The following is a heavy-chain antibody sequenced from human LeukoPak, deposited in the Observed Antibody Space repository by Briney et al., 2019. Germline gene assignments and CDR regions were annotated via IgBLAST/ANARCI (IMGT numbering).Heavy chain of an antibody. CDR1: GGSISNYY. CDR3: ARRTYFDL. J-gene: IGHJ2*01. V-gene: IGHV4-59*08. Sequence: AETLSLTCTVSGGSISNYYWSWVRQPPGKGLEWIGYIYYSGSTTYNPSLKSRVNISVDTSKNQFSLKLSYVTASDTAVYYCARRTYFDLWGRGTLVTVSS. CDR2: IYYSGST.